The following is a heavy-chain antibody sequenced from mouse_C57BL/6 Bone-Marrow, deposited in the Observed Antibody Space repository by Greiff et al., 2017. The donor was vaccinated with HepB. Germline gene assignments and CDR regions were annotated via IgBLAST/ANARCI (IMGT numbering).Heavy chain of an antibody. D-gene: IGHD2-3*01. J-gene: IGHJ2*01. Sequence: QVQLQQPGAELVKPGASVKMSCKASGYTFTSYWITWVKQRPGQGLEWIGDIYPGSGSTNYNGKFKSKATLTVDTSSSTAYMQLSSLTSEDSAVYYCARSMLADGYYVDYWGQGTTLTVSS. CDR3: ARSMLADGYYVDY. V-gene: IGHV1-55*01. CDR1: GYTFTSYW. CDR2: IYPGSGST.